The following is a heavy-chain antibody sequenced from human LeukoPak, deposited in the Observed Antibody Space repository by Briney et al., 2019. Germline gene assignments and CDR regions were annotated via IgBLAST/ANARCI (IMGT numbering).Heavy chain of an antibody. V-gene: IGHV3-7*04. CDR2: IKPDGSEK. CDR1: GFTFSTYW. Sequence: VGSLRLSCEASGFTFSTYWMSWVRQAPGKGLEWVANIKPDGSEKDYVDSLKGRFTISRDNAKNSLHLQVNSLRDEDTAVYYCARFGVPYGVDVWGQGTTVTVSS. J-gene: IGHJ6*02. CDR3: ARFGVPYGVDV. D-gene: IGHD3-16*01.